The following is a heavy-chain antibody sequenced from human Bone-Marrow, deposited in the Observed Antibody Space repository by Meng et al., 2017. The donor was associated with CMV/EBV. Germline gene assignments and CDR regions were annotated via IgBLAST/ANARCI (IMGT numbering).Heavy chain of an antibody. V-gene: IGHV3-23*03. CDR1: GFTFSSYA. D-gene: IGHD6-19*01. CDR2: IYSGGSST. CDR3: AKGGGGHSSGWYGALDY. Sequence: GGSLRLSCAASGFTFSSYAMSWVRQAPGKGLEWVSVIYSGGSSTYYADSVKGRFTISRDNSKNTLYLQTNSLRAEDTAVYYCAKGGGGHSSGWYGALDYWGQGTLVTVSS. J-gene: IGHJ4*02.